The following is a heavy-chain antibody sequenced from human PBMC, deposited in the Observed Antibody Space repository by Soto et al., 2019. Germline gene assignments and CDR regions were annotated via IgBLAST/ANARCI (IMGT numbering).Heavy chain of an antibody. D-gene: IGHD6-25*01. V-gene: IGHV3-23*01. CDR2: ISGTGRST. Sequence: GGSLRLSCAASGFSFSSYAMSWVRQAPGKRLEWVSTISGTGRSTYYADSVKGRFTISRDNSKNTLYLQVNSLRAEDTAVYYCAKDPSGYTDGYYYYYYMDVWGKGTTVTVSS. CDR3: AKDPSGYTDGYYYYYYMDV. J-gene: IGHJ6*03. CDR1: GFSFSSYA.